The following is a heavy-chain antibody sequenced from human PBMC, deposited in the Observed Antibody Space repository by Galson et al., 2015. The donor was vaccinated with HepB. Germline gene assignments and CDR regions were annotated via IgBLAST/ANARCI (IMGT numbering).Heavy chain of an antibody. CDR3: ARDPAAGDS. CDR1: GFTFSIYS. V-gene: IGHV3-21*01. D-gene: IGHD6-25*01. J-gene: IGHJ4*02. CDR2: ITDNGDV. Sequence: SLRLSCAASGFTFSIYSMNWVRQAPGKGLEWVSSITDNGDVYYAVSVKGRFSISRDNTRNSLYLQMSSRRAEDTAMYYCARDPAAGDSWGQGTLVTVAS.